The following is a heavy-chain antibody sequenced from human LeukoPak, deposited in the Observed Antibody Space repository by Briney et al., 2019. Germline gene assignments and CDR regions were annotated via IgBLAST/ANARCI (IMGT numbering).Heavy chain of an antibody. CDR1: GGSISSYY. J-gene: IGHJ5*02. CDR3: ARGHSGNFPNWFDP. Sequence: KPSETLSLTCSVSGGSISSYYWSWIRQPAGKGLEWIGRIYTTGDTNYNPSLQSRVTMSIDRSRKEFSLMLTSVTAADTAMYFCARGHSGNFPNWFDPWGQGTLVTVSS. D-gene: IGHD6-19*01. V-gene: IGHV4-4*07. CDR2: IYTTGDT.